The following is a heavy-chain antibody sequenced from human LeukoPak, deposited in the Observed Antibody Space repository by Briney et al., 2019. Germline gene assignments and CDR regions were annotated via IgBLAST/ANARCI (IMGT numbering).Heavy chain of an antibody. V-gene: IGHV3-23*01. CDR1: GFTFSTYG. D-gene: IGHD5-18*01. CDR2: ISGSGGST. J-gene: IGHJ4*02. Sequence: PGGSLRLSCVASGFTFSTYGMSWVRQAPGKGLEWVSAISGSGGSTYYADSVKGRFTISRDNAKNSLYLQMNSLRAEDTALYYCAKDSGYSYGYGGFDYWGQGTLVTVSS. CDR3: AKDSGYSYGYGGFDY.